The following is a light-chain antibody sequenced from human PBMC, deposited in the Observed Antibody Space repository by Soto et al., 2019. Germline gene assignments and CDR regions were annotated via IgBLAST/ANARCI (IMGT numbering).Light chain of an antibody. J-gene: IGKJ2*01. CDR2: WAS. CDR3: QQYYSTPQT. Sequence: DIVMTQSPDSLAVSLGERATINCKSSRSVLYSSNSKNYLAWYQQKPGQPPKLLLYWASTRESGVPDRFSGSGSGTDFTLTISSLQAEDVAVYYCQQYYSTPQTFGQGTKLEIK. CDR1: RSVLYSSNSKNY. V-gene: IGKV4-1*01.